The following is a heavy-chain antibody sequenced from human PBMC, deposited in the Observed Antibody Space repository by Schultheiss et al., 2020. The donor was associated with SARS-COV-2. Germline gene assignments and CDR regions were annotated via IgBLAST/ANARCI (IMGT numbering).Heavy chain of an antibody. Sequence: GGSLRLSCVASGTTFGAYAMTWVRQAPGKGLEWVAVISYDGSNKYYADSVKGRFTISRDNSKNTLYLQMNSLRAEDTAVYYCAEGGESSGSWGQGTLVTVSS. J-gene: IGHJ5*02. CDR2: ISYDGSNK. V-gene: IGHV3-30-3*01. CDR1: GTTFGAYA. CDR3: AEGGESSGS. D-gene: IGHD6-19*01.